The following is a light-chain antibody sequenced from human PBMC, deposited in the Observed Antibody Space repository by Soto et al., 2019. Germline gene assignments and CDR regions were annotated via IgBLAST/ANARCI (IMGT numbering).Light chain of an antibody. V-gene: IGKV3-20*01. CDR2: GAS. J-gene: IGKJ5*01. CDR1: ETIRNNY. Sequence: QSPGTLSLSPGEGATLSCRASETIRNNYLARYQQKPGQAPRLRIYGASVRATGVPDRFSGSGSGTDFTLTISRLEPEDFAVYYCQQYTSSLNTFGQGTRLEIK. CDR3: QQYTSSLNT.